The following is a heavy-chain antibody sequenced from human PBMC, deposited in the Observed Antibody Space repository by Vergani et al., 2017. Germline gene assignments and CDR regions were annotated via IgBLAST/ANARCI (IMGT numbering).Heavy chain of an antibody. CDR1: GGTFSSYA. D-gene: IGHD1-1*01. V-gene: IGHV1-69*06. CDR3: ASRPLYSYGVKLEPYAFDI. Sequence: QVQLVQSGAEVKKPGSSVKVSCKASGGTFSSYAISWVRQAPGQGLEWMGGIITIFGTANYAQKFQGSVTITADKATSTAYMELSSLRTEETAVYYCASRPLYSYGVKLEPYAFDIWGQGTMVTVSS. CDR2: IITIFGTA. J-gene: IGHJ3*02.